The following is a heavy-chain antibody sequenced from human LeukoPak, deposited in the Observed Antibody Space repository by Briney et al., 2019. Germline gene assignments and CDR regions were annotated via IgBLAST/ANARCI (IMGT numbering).Heavy chain of an antibody. Sequence: SETLSLTCTVSGGSVSSYYWNWIRQPPGKGLEWIGYIYYSGSTNYNPSLRRRVTISVDASKNQFSLKLSSVTAADTAVYYCARAVITFGAAVAKGFDCWGQGTLVTVSS. D-gene: IGHD3-16*01. V-gene: IGHV4-59*02. J-gene: IGHJ4*02. CDR3: ARAVITFGAAVAKGFDC. CDR2: IYYSGST. CDR1: GGSVSSYY.